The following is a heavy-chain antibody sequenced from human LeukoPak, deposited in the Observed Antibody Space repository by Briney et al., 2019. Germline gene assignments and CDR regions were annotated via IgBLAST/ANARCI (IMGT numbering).Heavy chain of an antibody. D-gene: IGHD1-20*01. V-gene: IGHV1-69*13. J-gene: IGHJ3*02. CDR3: ARGGITGTTRGPTRLNDAFDI. Sequence: SVKVSCKASGGTFSSYAISWVRQAPGQGLEWMGGIIPIFGTANYAQKFQGRVTITADESTSTAYMELSSLRSDDTAVYYCARGGITGTTRGPTRLNDAFDIWGQGTMVTVSS. CDR2: IIPIFGTA. CDR1: GGTFSSYA.